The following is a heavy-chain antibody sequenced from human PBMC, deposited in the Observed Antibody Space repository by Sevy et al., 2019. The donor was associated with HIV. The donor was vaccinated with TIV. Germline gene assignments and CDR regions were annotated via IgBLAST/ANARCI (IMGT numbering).Heavy chain of an antibody. J-gene: IGHJ4*02. CDR3: TTSYSNYYYFDY. D-gene: IGHD4-4*01. CDR1: GFTFSNAW. V-gene: IGHV3-15*07. CDR2: IKSKTDDGTA. Sequence: GGSLRLSCAASGFTFSNAWMNWVRQAPGKGLEWVGRIKSKTDDGTADYAAPVKGRFTISRDDSKITLYLQMNSLKTEDTAVYYCTTSYSNYYYFDYWGQGTLVTVSS.